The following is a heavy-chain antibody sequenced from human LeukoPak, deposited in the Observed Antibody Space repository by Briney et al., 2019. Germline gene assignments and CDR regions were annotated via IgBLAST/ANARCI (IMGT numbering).Heavy chain of an antibody. J-gene: IGHJ4*02. CDR3: ARDQEGFDY. CDR2: IYPRDGST. V-gene: IGHV1-46*01. CDR1: GYSFTSNY. Sequence: GASVKVSCKVSGYSFTSNYIHWVRQAPGQGLEWMGMIYPRDGSTSYAQRFQDRVTVTRDTSTSTVHTELSGLRSEDTAVYYCARDQEGFDYWGQGTLVTVPS.